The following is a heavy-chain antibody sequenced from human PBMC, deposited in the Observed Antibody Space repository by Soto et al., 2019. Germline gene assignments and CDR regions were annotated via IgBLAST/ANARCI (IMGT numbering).Heavy chain of an antibody. CDR3: AKGKAIFGVVRRDYYYYGMDV. V-gene: IGHV3-23*01. CDR2: ISGSGGST. J-gene: IGHJ6*02. CDR1: GFTFSSYA. Sequence: LRLSCAASGFTFSSYAMSWVRQAPGKGLEWVSAISGSGGSTYYADSVKGRFTISRDNSKNTLYLQMNSLRAEDTAVYYCAKGKAIFGVVRRDYYYYGMDVWGQGTTVTVSS. D-gene: IGHD3-3*01.